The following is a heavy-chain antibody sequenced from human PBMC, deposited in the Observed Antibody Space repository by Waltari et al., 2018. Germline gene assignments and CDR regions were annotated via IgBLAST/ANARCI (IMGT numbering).Heavy chain of an antibody. Sequence: QVQLVESGGGVVQPGRSLRLSCAASGFTFSSYGMHWVRQAPGQGLEWVAVLSYDGSNKYYADSVKGRFTISRDNSKNTLYLQMNSLRAEDTAVYYCAKDRNIVVVVAAHFVPGDPWGQGTLVTVSS. CDR2: LSYDGSNK. J-gene: IGHJ5*02. V-gene: IGHV3-30*18. CDR1: GFTFSSYG. D-gene: IGHD2-15*01. CDR3: AKDRNIVVVVAAHFVPGDP.